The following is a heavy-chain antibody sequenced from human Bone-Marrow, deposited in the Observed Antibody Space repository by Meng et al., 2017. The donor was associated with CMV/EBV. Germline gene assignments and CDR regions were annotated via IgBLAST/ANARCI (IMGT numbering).Heavy chain of an antibody. CDR3: ARDPDRDHGGSGRCLDF. D-gene: IGHD3-10*01. CDR1: GFTLSNCA. Sequence: GGSLRLSCAASGFTLSNCAMSWVRQAPGKGLECVSVVYSGVSTCNADSVKGRFTISRDNGRNSLYLQVRSLRDEDTAVYYCARDPDRDHGGSGRCLDFWGQGPLVTVYS. J-gene: IGHJ4*02. V-gene: IGHV3-23*03. CDR2: VYSGVST.